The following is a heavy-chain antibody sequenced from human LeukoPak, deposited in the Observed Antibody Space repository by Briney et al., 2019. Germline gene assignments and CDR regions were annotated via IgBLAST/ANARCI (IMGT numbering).Heavy chain of an antibody. D-gene: IGHD6-19*01. CDR2: INAGNGNT. V-gene: IGHV1-3*01. Sequence: ASVKVSCKASGYTFTTYAMHWVRQAPGQRLEWMGCINAGNGNTKYSQKFQGRVTITRDTSASTAYMELSSLRSEDTAVYYCARIAVGAGGDYWGQGTLVTVSS. CDR1: GYTFTTYA. CDR3: ARIAVGAGGDY. J-gene: IGHJ4*02.